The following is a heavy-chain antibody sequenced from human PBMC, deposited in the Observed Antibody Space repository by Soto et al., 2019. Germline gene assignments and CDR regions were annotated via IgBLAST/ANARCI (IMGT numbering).Heavy chain of an antibody. Sequence: ASVKVSCKASGYTFTGYYMHWVRQAPGQGLEWMGWINPNSGGTNYAQKFQGWVTMTRDTSISTAYMELSRLRSDDTAVYYCARDHGSGTPYGYYYMDVWGKGTTVTVSS. D-gene: IGHD3-10*01. V-gene: IGHV1-2*04. J-gene: IGHJ6*03. CDR3: ARDHGSGTPYGYYYMDV. CDR2: INPNSGGT. CDR1: GYTFTGYY.